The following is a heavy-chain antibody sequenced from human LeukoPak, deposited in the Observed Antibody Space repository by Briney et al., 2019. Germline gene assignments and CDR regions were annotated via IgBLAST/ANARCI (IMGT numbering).Heavy chain of an antibody. CDR2: IIPIFGTA. V-gene: IGHV1-69*13. CDR1: GGTFSSYA. CDR3: AGGGYCSSTSCYTDAFDI. Sequence: SVKVSCKASGGTFSSYAISWVRQAPGQGLEWMGGIIPIFGTANYAQKLQGRVTITADESTSTAYMELSSLRSEDTAVYYCAGGGYCSSTSCYTDAFDIWGQGTMVTVSS. D-gene: IGHD2-2*02. J-gene: IGHJ3*02.